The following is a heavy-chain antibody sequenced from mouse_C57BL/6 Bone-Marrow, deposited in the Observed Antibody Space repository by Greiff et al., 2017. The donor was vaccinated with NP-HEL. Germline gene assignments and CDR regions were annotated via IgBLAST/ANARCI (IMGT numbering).Heavy chain of an antibody. CDR3: ARRAGTWFAY. J-gene: IGHJ3*01. Sequence: EVKLMESGGGLVQPGGSLKLSCAASGFTFSDYYMYWVRQTPEKRLGWVAYISNGGGSTYYPDTVKGRFTISRDNAKNTLYLQMSRLKSEDTAMYYCARRAGTWFAYWGQGTLVTVSA. D-gene: IGHD4-1*01. V-gene: IGHV5-12*01. CDR2: ISNGGGST. CDR1: GFTFSDYY.